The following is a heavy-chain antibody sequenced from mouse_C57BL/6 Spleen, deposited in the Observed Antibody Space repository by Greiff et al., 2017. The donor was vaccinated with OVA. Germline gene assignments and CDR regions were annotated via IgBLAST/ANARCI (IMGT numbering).Heavy chain of an antibody. V-gene: IGHV5-17*01. D-gene: IGHD4-1*01. J-gene: IGHJ4*01. CDR3: ARGNWEEYYAMDY. CDR2: ISSGSSTI. CDR1: GFTFSDYG. Sequence: EVHLVESGGGLVKPGGSLKLSCAASGFTFSDYGMHWVRQAPEKGLEWVAYISSGSSTIYYADTVKGRFTISRDNAKNTLFLQMTSLRSEDTAMYYCARGNWEEYYAMDYWGQGTSVTVSS.